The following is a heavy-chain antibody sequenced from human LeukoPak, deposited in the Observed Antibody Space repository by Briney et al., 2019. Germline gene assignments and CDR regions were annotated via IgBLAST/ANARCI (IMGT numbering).Heavy chain of an antibody. D-gene: IGHD3-10*01. CDR1: GYTLTSYG. CDR3: ARVPIPEVLWFGEEQGGYYYYYMDV. Sequence: ASVKVSCKASGYTLTSYGISWVRQAPGQGLEWMGWISGYNGKTNYAQKLQGRVTMTTDTSTTTAYMELRSLRSDDTAMYYCARVPIPEVLWFGEEQGGYYYYYMDVWGKGTTVTISS. J-gene: IGHJ6*03. V-gene: IGHV1-18*01. CDR2: ISGYNGKT.